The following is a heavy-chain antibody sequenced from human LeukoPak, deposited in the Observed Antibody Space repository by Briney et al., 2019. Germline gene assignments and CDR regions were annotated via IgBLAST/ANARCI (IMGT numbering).Heavy chain of an antibody. V-gene: IGHV3-7*01. Sequence: PGGSLRLSCAASGFTFSTYWMSWVRQAPGKGLEWVANIKTDGSETHYVDSVKGRFTISRDNAKNSLYLQINSPRAEDTAVYYCARATIMITFGADYWGQGTLVTVSS. CDR2: IKTDGSET. CDR3: ARATIMITFGADY. J-gene: IGHJ4*02. D-gene: IGHD3-16*01. CDR1: GFTFSTYW.